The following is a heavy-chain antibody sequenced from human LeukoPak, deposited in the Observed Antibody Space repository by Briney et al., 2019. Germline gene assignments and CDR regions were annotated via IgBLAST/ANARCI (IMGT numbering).Heavy chain of an antibody. CDR1: GFTFSSYW. CDR2: IKQDGSEK. V-gene: IGHV3-7*01. Sequence: GGYLRLSCAASGFTFSSYWVSWVRQAPGKGLEWVANIKQDGSEKYYVDSVKGRFTISRDNAKNSLYLQMNSLRAEDTAVYYCASGVTHFDYWGQGTLVTVSS. J-gene: IGHJ4*02. D-gene: IGHD5-18*01. CDR3: ASGVTHFDY.